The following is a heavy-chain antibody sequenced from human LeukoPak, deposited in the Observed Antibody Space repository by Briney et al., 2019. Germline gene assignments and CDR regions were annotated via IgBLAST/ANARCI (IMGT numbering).Heavy chain of an antibody. Sequence: GASVKVSCKASGYTFTSYGISWVRQAPGQGLEWMGWISAYNANTNYAQKLQGRVTMTTDTSTSTAYMELRSLRSDDTAVYYCARFHSSGWFYYFDYWGQGTLVTVSS. V-gene: IGHV1-18*01. CDR1: GYTFTSYG. CDR2: ISAYNANT. J-gene: IGHJ4*02. CDR3: ARFHSSGWFYYFDY. D-gene: IGHD6-19*01.